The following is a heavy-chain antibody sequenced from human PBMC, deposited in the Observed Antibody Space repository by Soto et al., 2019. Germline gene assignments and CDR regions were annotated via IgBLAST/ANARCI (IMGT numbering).Heavy chain of an antibody. Sequence: QVQLVESGGGVVQPGRSLRLCCAASGFTFSSYAMHWVRQAPGKGLEWVAVISYDGSNKYYADSVKGRFTISRDNSKNTLYLQMNSLRAEDTAVYYCARDMGGSYYVRYYFDYWGQGTLVTVSS. V-gene: IGHV3-30-3*01. CDR3: ARDMGGSYYVRYYFDY. J-gene: IGHJ4*02. CDR2: ISYDGSNK. CDR1: GFTFSSYA. D-gene: IGHD1-26*01.